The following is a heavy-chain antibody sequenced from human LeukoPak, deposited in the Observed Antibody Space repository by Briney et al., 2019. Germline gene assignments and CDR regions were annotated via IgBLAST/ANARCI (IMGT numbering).Heavy chain of an antibody. D-gene: IGHD4-23*01. Sequence: GGSLRLSCAASGFAFSSYGMHWVRQAPGKGLEWVAFIRYDGSNKYYADSVKGRFTISRDNSKNTLYLQMNSLRTEDTAVYSCARFPSDFGGDYGAFNIWGQGTMVTVSS. CDR2: IRYDGSNK. V-gene: IGHV3-30*02. CDR1: GFAFSSYG. CDR3: ARFPSDFGGDYGAFNI. J-gene: IGHJ3*02.